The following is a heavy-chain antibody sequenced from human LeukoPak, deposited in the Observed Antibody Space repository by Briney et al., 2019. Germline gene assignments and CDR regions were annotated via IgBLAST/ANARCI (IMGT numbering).Heavy chain of an antibody. J-gene: IGHJ5*02. CDR2: INHSGGT. V-gene: IGHV4-34*01. CDR3: ARGRRLMITFGGVIAPGNWFDP. Sequence: SETLSLTCAVYGGSFSGYYWSWIRQPPGKGLEWIGEINHSGGTNYNPSLKSRVTISVDTSKNQFSLKLSSVTAADTAVYYCARGRRLMITFGGVIAPGNWFDPWGQGTLVTVSS. CDR1: GGSFSGYY. D-gene: IGHD3-16*02.